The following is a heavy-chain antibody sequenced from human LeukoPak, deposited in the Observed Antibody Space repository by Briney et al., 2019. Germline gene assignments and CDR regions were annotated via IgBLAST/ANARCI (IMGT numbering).Heavy chain of an antibody. Sequence: GGSLRLSCAASGFTSGSYTMHWVRQGPGKGLEYVSGISSSGGSTHYANSVKGRFTISRDNSKNTLYLQMGSLRAEDMAVYYCARGDYSNAYRRYYYMDVWGKGTTVTVSS. CDR3: ARGDYSNAYRRYYYMDV. D-gene: IGHD4-11*01. CDR1: GFTSGSYT. J-gene: IGHJ6*03. CDR2: ISSSGGST. V-gene: IGHV3-64*01.